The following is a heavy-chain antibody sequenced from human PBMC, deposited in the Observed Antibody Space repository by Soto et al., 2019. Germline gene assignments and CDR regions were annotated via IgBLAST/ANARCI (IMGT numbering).Heavy chain of an antibody. V-gene: IGHV1-18*01. Sequence: QVQLVQSGGEVKKPGASVKVSCKASGYTFTIYGINWVRQAPGQGLEWMGWISPDNGNTNYAQKLQGRVTMTTDTSTSTAYMELRSLRSDDTDVYYCARALGYSGYAGMDVWGQVTTVTVSS. CDR3: ARALGYSGYAGMDV. CDR2: ISPDNGNT. D-gene: IGHD5-12*01. J-gene: IGHJ6*02. CDR1: GYTFTIYG.